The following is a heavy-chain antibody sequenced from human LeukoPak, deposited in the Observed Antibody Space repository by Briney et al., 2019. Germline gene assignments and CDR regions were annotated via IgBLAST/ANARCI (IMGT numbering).Heavy chain of an antibody. J-gene: IGHJ3*02. Sequence: GGSLRLSCAASGFTFSSYAMSWVRQAPGKGLEWVSAISGSGGSTYYADSVKGRFTISRDNSKNTLYLQMNSLRAEDTAVYYCAGNWNYEHAFDIWGQGTMVTVSS. V-gene: IGHV3-23*01. CDR2: ISGSGGST. CDR3: AGNWNYEHAFDI. CDR1: GFTFSSYA. D-gene: IGHD1-7*01.